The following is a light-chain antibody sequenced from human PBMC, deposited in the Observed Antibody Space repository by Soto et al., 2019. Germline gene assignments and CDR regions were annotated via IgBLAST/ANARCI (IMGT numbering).Light chain of an antibody. Sequence: DIVLTQSPGTLSLSPGERATLSCRASQSISNSQLAWFQQKPGQSPRLLIYGASNRHTGIPDRFSGSGSGTDFTLAISRLEPEDFELYDGQQYISPPFTFGGGTKVEIK. V-gene: IGKV3-20*01. CDR3: QQYISPPFT. CDR2: GAS. CDR1: QSISNSQ. J-gene: IGKJ4*01.